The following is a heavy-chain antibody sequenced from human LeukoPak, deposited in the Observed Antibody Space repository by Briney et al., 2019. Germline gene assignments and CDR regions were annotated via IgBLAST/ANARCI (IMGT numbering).Heavy chain of an antibody. D-gene: IGHD2-21*02. CDR3: ARGKVTAIPYNWFDP. V-gene: IGHV1-69*04. CDR2: IIPIFGIA. J-gene: IGHJ5*02. Sequence: GASVNVSCKASGGTFSSYAISWVRQAPGPGLEWMGRIIPIFGIANYAQKFQGRVTITADKSTSTAYMELSSLRSEDTAVYYCARGKVTAIPYNWFDPWGQGTLVTVSS. CDR1: GGTFSSYA.